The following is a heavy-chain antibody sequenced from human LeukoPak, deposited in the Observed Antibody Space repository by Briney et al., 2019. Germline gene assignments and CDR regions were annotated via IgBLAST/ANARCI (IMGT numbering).Heavy chain of an antibody. Sequence: GGSLRLSCAASGFTFSSYSMNWVRQAPGKGLEWVSYISSSSSTIYYADSVKGRFTISRDNARNSLYLQMNSLRAEDTAVYYCARDRLRLSWELDAFDIWGQGTMVTVSS. D-gene: IGHD1-26*01. CDR1: GFTFSSYS. J-gene: IGHJ3*02. CDR3: ARDRLRLSWELDAFDI. V-gene: IGHV3-48*01. CDR2: ISSSSSTI.